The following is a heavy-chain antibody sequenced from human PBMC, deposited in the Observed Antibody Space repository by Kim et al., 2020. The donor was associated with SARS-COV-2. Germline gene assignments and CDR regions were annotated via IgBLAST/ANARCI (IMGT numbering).Heavy chain of an antibody. V-gene: IGHV4-39*01. Sequence: SETLSLTCTVSGGSISSSSYYWGWIRQPPGKGLEWIGSIYYSGSTYYNPSLKSRVTISVDTSKNQFSLKLSSVTAADTAVYYCARHVAPTHRPSPFWDYWGQGTLVTVSS. J-gene: IGHJ4*02. CDR2: IYYSGST. CDR3: ARHVAPTHRPSPFWDY. CDR1: GGSISSSSYY. D-gene: IGHD3-3*01.